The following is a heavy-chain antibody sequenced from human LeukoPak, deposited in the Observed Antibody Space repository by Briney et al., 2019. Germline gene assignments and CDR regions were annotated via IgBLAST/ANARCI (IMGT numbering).Heavy chain of an antibody. V-gene: IGHV3-21*04. CDR1: GFTFNSYN. D-gene: IGHD1-26*01. J-gene: IGHJ3*02. Sequence: GGSLRLSCAASGFTFNSYNMNWVRQAPGKGLEWVSSITSSSTYMYYADSVKGRFTISRDNARNSLYLQMNSLRAEDTAVYYCARELREHGVFDIWGQGTTVTVSS. CDR2: ITSSSTYM. CDR3: ARELREHGVFDI.